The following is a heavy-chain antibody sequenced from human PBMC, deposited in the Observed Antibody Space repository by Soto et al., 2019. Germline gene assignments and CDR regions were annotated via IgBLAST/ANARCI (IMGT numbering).Heavy chain of an antibody. D-gene: IGHD3-3*01. CDR1: GFTFSSYS. CDR3: ARDLRDFWSGYSNYYYYYGMDV. V-gene: IGHV3-21*01. Sequence: XVSLRLSCAASGFTFSSYSMNGVRQAPGKGLEWVSSISSSSSYIYYADSVKGRFTISRDNAKNSLYLQMNSLRAEDTAVYYCARDLRDFWSGYSNYYYYYGMDVWGQGTTVTVSS. J-gene: IGHJ6*02. CDR2: ISSSSSYI.